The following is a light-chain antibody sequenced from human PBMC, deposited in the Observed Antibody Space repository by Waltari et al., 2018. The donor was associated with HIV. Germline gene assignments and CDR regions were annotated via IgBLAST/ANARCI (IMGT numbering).Light chain of an antibody. J-gene: IGLJ3*02. CDR3: SSWDDRLNGQGV. Sequence: QSVLTQPPSASGTPGQRVTISCSGTRSNIGSNTVNWYQLLPGTAPKLLIYNDNDRPSGVPGIFSVSRSGASASLAISGLQPEDEADYYCSSWDDRLNGQGVFGGGTKLTVL. V-gene: IGLV1-44*01. CDR1: RSNIGSNT. CDR2: NDN.